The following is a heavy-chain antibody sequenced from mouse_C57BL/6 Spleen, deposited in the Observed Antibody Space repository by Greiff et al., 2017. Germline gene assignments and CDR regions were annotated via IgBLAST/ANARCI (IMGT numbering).Heavy chain of an antibody. CDR1: GFTFSSYG. Sequence: EVKLVESGGDLVKPGGSLKLSCAASGFTFSSYGMSWVRQTPDKRLEWVATISSGGSYTYYPDSVKGRFTISRDNAKNTLYLQMSSLKSEDTAMYYCARLGDGYYVDYWGQGTTLTVSS. CDR3: ARLGDGYYVDY. V-gene: IGHV5-6*02. CDR2: ISSGGSYT. D-gene: IGHD2-3*01. J-gene: IGHJ2*01.